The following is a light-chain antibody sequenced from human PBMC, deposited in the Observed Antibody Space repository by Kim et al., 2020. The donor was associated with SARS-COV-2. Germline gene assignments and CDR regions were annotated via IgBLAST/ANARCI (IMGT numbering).Light chain of an antibody. CDR2: KND. CDR3: AAWDASLNVVV. Sequence: GQRVTISCSGSSSNIGRNSVNWYQQRPGRAPKVLISKNDQRHSGVPDRFSGSKSGTSASLAISGLQSEDEADYYCAAWDASLNVVVFGGGTQLTVL. CDR1: SSNIGRNS. V-gene: IGLV1-44*01. J-gene: IGLJ2*01.